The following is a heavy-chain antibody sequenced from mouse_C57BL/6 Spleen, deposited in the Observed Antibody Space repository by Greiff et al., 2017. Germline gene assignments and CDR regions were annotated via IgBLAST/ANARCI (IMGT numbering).Heavy chain of an antibody. CDR3: ARQLRPSYDMDY. Sequence: VQLQQPGAELVKPGASVKLSCKASGYTFTSYWMHWVKQRPGQGLEWIGMIHPNSGSTNYNEKFKSKATMTVDKSSSTAYMQLSSRTYEDAAVYCCARQLRPSYDMDYWGQGTTLTVSS. CDR1: GYTFTSYW. V-gene: IGHV1-64*01. CDR2: IHPNSGST. J-gene: IGHJ2*01. D-gene: IGHD3-2*02.